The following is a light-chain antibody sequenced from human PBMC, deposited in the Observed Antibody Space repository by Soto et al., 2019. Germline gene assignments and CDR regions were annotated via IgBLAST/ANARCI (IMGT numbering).Light chain of an antibody. V-gene: IGKV1-39*01. J-gene: IGKJ1*01. CDR1: QSVGNF. CDR3: QQSFTTWT. CDR2: AAS. Sequence: DIHMIHSPSSLSAFVGDRVTITCRASQSVGNFLNWYQQKPGLPPKYLIYAASNLQSGVPSRFSGSGSGTDFTLTISNLQPEDFATYYCQQSFTTWTFGQGAKVDIK.